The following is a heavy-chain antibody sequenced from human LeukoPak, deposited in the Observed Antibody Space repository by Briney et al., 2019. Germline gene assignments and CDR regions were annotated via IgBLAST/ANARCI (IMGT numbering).Heavy chain of an antibody. Sequence: SVKVSCKASGGSISISAVSWVRQAPGQGLEWMGTIIPIFGTSNYAQKFQGRVTISADASTNTAYMELSSLRSEDTAVYYCARESVGSYDYWGQGTLVTVSS. D-gene: IGHD1-26*01. CDR2: IIPIFGTS. CDR3: ARESVGSYDY. V-gene: IGHV1-69*13. J-gene: IGHJ4*02. CDR1: GGSISISA.